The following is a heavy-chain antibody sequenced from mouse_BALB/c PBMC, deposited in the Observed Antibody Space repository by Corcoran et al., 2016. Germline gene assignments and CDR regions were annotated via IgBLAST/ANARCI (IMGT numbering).Heavy chain of an antibody. D-gene: IGHD2-1*01. Sequence: QVQLQQSGAELVRPGTSVKVSCKASGYAFTNYLIEWVKQRPGQGLEWIGVINPGSGGTNYNEKFKGKATLTADKSSSTAYMQLSSLTSDDSAVYFCARSGNYSSDYWGQGTTLTVSS. CDR1: GYAFTNYL. J-gene: IGHJ2*01. CDR2: INPGSGGT. V-gene: IGHV1-54*01. CDR3: ARSGNYSSDY.